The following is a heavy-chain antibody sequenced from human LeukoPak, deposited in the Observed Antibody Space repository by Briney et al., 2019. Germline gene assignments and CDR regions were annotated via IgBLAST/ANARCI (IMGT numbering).Heavy chain of an antibody. J-gene: IGHJ6*02. Sequence: GASVKVSCKASGYTFTGYGISWVRQAPGQGLEWMGWISAYNGNTNYAQKLQGRVTMTTDTSTSTAYMELRSLRSDDMAVYYCARERGITMVRGVMFYYGMDVWGQGTTVTVSS. D-gene: IGHD3-10*01. CDR2: ISAYNGNT. CDR3: ARERGITMVRGVMFYYGMDV. V-gene: IGHV1-18*03. CDR1: GYTFTGYG.